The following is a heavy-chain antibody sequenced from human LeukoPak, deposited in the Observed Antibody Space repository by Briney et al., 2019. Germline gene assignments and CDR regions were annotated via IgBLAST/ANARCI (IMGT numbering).Heavy chain of an antibody. CDR1: GYSFTSYW. Sequence: GESLKISCKGSGYSFTSYWIGWVRQMPGKGLEWMGIIYPGDSDTRYSPSFQGQVTISADKSISTAYLQWSSLKASDTAMYYYARHPPSSVRPFDYWGQGTLVTVSS. J-gene: IGHJ4*02. CDR2: IYPGDSDT. CDR3: ARHPPSSVRPFDY. V-gene: IGHV5-51*01.